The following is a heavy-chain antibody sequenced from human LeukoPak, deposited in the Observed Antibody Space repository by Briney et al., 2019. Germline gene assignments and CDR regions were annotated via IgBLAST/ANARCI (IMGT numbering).Heavy chain of an antibody. Sequence: GGSLRLSCAASGFTFSSYWMSWVRQAPGKGPEWVAHIKQDGSEKDYVDSVKGRFTISRDNAKNSLYLQINSLRADDAAVYHCAGRGSSSRYYPMDVWGQGTTVTVSS. D-gene: IGHD2-2*01. J-gene: IGHJ6*02. CDR2: IKQDGSEK. CDR3: AGRGSSSRYYPMDV. CDR1: GFTFSSYW. V-gene: IGHV3-7*01.